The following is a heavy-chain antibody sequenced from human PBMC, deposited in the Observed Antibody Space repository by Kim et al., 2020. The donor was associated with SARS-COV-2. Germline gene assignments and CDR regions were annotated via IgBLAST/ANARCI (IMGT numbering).Heavy chain of an antibody. CDR1: GYTFTSYG. D-gene: IGHD3-22*01. CDR3: ARYRDYYDSSAPVGDDY. Sequence: ASVKVSCKASGYTFTSYGISWVRQAPGQGLEWMGWISAYNGNTNYAQKLQGRVTMTTDTSTSTAYMELRSLRSDDTAVYYCARYRDYYDSSAPVGDDYWGQGTLVTVSS. J-gene: IGHJ4*02. CDR2: ISAYNGNT. V-gene: IGHV1-18*04.